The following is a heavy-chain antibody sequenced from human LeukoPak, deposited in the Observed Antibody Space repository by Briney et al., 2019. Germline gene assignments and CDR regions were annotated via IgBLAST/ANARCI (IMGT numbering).Heavy chain of an antibody. CDR1: GFTFSSYG. CDR3: AKDISSSGWAREAHGGLFDY. J-gene: IGHJ4*02. CDR2: IRYDGSNK. Sequence: PGGSLRLSCAASGFTFSSYGMHWVRQAPGKGLEWVAFIRYDGSNKYYADSVKGRFTISRDNSKNTLYLQMNSLRAEDTAVYYCAKDISSSGWAREAHGGLFDYWGQGTLVTVSS. V-gene: IGHV3-30*02. D-gene: IGHD6-19*01.